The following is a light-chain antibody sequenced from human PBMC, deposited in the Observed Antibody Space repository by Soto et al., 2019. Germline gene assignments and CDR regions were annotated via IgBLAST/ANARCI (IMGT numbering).Light chain of an antibody. Sequence: SALTRPAYVSRSPGQSITISCTGTHSDVGSYNLVSWYQQHPGKAPKVIIYEVSERPSGVSDRFSGSKSGNTASLMISGLQAEDEADYYCCSYAGSTTQTYVFGSGTKVTVL. CDR1: HSDVGSYNL. CDR3: CSYAGSTTQTYV. CDR2: EVS. J-gene: IGLJ1*01. V-gene: IGLV2-23*02.